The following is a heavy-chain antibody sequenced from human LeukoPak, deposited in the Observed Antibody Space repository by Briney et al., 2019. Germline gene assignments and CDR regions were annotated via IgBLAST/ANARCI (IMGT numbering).Heavy chain of an antibody. CDR3: ARDPLRCSGGSCYSDYYYYGMDV. V-gene: IGHV3-48*03. J-gene: IGHJ6*04. D-gene: IGHD2-15*01. CDR2: ISSSGSTI. CDR1: GFTFSSYE. Sequence: GGSLRLSCAASGFTFSSYEMNWVRQAPGKGLEWVSYISSSGSTIYYADSVKGRFTISRDNAKNSLYLQMNSQRAEDTAVYYCARDPLRCSGGSCYSDYYYYGMDVWGKGTTVTVSS.